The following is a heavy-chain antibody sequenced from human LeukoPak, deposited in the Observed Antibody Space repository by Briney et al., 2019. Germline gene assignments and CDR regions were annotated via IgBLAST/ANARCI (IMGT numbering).Heavy chain of an antibody. J-gene: IGHJ4*02. CDR3: ARGDCSGGSCYSFWGTRPVGYFDY. D-gene: IGHD2-15*01. CDR1: GCSISSYY. V-gene: IGHV4-59*08. Sequence: PSETLPLTCTVSGCSISSYYWSWIRQPPGKGLEWIGYIYYSGSTNYNPSLQSRVTISVDTSKNQFSLKLSSVTAADTALYYCARGDCSGGSCYSFWGTRPVGYFDYWGQGTLVTVSS. CDR2: IYYSGST.